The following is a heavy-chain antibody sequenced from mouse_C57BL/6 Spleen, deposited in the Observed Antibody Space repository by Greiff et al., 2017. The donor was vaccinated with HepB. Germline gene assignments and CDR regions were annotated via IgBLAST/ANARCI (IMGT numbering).Heavy chain of an antibody. J-gene: IGHJ4*01. D-gene: IGHD2-3*01. V-gene: IGHV6-3*01. CDR2: IRLKSDNYAT. CDR3: TGYDGLFFYAMDY. CDR1: GFTFSNYW. Sequence: EVHLVESGGGLVQPGGSMKLSCVASGFTFSNYWMNWVRQSPEKGLEWVAQIRLKSDNYATHYAESVTGRFTISRDDSKSSVYLQMNNLRAEDTGIYYCTGYDGLFFYAMDYWGQGTSVTVSS.